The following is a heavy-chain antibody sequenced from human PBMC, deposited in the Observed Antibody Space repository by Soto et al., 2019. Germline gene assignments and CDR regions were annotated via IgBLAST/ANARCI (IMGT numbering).Heavy chain of an antibody. CDR1: GFSLSTSGVC. J-gene: IGHJ6*02. D-gene: IGHD3-10*01. V-gene: IGHV2-5*01. CDR2: IYSNDDK. Sequence: QITLEECGPTLVKPTQTLTLTCTFSGFSLSTSGVCVAWVRQPPVQDLEWLALIYSNDDKRFSTSLKIRLTMPKDTSKSLVVLTMTNMRPGDKATYYCTHIRGSELYGMDVWGQETTVSLS. CDR3: THIRGSELYGMDV.